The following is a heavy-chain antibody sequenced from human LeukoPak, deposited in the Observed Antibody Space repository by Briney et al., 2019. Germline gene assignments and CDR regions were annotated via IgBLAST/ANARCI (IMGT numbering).Heavy chain of an antibody. CDR1: GFTFSSYW. CDR2: IKQDGSEK. Sequence: PGGSLRLSCAASGFTFSSYWMNWVRQAPGKGLEWVANIKQDGSEKYYVHSVKGRFIISRDNAKNSLYLQMNTLRADDTAVYYCARDGFGTGSNWGQGTLVTVSS. CDR3: ARDGFGTGSN. V-gene: IGHV3-7*03. D-gene: IGHD3-16*01. J-gene: IGHJ4*02.